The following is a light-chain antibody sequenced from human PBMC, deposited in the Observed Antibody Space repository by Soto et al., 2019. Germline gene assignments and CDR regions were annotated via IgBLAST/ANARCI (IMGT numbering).Light chain of an antibody. J-gene: IGLJ2*01. CDR2: DVS. Sequence: QSVLTQPASVSGSPGQSITISCTGTSSDVGTYNYVSWYQQHAGKVPKLMIYDVSNRPSGVSDRFSGSKSGNTASLTISGLQDEDEADYYCTSYTSSSTLVFGGGTKLTVL. CDR1: SSDVGTYNY. CDR3: TSYTSSSTLV. V-gene: IGLV2-14*01.